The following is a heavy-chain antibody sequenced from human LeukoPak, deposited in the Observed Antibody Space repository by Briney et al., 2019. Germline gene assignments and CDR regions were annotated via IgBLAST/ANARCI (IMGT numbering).Heavy chain of an antibody. Sequence: SETLSLTCAVYGGSFSGCYWSWIRQPPGKGLEWIGEINHSGSTNYNPSLKSRVTISVDTSKNQFSLKLSSVTAADTAVYYCARRIDAFDIWGQGTMVTVSS. CDR3: ARRIDAFDI. CDR1: GGSFSGCY. J-gene: IGHJ3*02. V-gene: IGHV4-34*01. CDR2: INHSGST.